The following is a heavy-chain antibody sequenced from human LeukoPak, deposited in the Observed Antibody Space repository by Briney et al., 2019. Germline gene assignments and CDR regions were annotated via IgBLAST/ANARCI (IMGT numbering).Heavy chain of an antibody. CDR1: GYTFTGYY. CDR3: ARDKGAAGSDY. V-gene: IGHV1-2*02. J-gene: IGHJ4*02. D-gene: IGHD6-13*01. CDR2: INPNTGDT. Sequence: GASVKVSCNASGYTFTGYYIHWVRQAPGQGLEWMGWINPNTGDTNYAQKFQGRVTMTRDTSMSTAYMELSRLRSDDTAVYYCARDKGAAGSDYWGQGTLVTVSS.